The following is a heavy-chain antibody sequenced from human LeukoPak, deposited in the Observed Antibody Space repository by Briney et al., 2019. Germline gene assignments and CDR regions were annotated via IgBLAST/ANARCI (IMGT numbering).Heavy chain of an antibody. CDR2: INHSGST. Sequence: SETLSLTCAVYGGSFSGYYWSWIRQPPGKGLEWIGEINHSGSTNYNPSLKSRVTISVDTSKNQFSLKLSSVTAADTAVYYCARTSSSQYYYDSSGIFDSWGQGTLVTVSS. V-gene: IGHV4-34*01. CDR1: GGSFSGYY. CDR3: ARTSSSQYYYDSSGIFDS. D-gene: IGHD3-22*01. J-gene: IGHJ4*02.